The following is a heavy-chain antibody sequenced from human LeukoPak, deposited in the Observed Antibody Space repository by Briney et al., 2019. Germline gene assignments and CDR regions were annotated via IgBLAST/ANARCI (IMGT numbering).Heavy chain of an antibody. CDR1: GFTFRSYS. Sequence: GGSLRLSCAASGFTFRSYSMNWVRQAPGKGLEWVSYISSSSSTIYYADSVKGRFTISRDNAKNSLYLQMNTLRAEDTGVYYCARGGVVIEFYYSYYMEVWGKGTTVTVSS. D-gene: IGHD2-2*01. CDR3: ARGGVVIEFYYSYYMEV. J-gene: IGHJ6*03. V-gene: IGHV3-48*04. CDR2: ISSSSSTI.